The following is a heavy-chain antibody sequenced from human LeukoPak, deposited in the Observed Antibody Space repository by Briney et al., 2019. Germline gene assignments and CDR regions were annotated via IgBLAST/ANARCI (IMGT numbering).Heavy chain of an antibody. J-gene: IGHJ4*02. CDR3: ARGSRSSGWFDY. D-gene: IGHD6-19*01. CDR1: GFTVSSNY. Sequence: GGSLRLSCAASGFTVSSNYMSWVRQAPGKGLEWVSVIYSGGSTYYADSVKGRFTISRDNSKNTLYPQMNSLRAEDTAVYYCARGSRSSGWFDYWGQGTLVTVSS. CDR2: IYSGGST. V-gene: IGHV3-53*01.